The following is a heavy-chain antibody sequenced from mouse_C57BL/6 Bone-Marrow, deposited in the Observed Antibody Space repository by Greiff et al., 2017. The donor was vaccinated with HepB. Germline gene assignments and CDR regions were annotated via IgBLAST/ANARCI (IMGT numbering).Heavy chain of an antibody. V-gene: IGHV5-9-1*02. J-gene: IGHJ4*01. CDR3: TRDRQLRPSMDY. CDR1: GFTFSSYA. Sequence: EVQRVESGEGLVKPGGSLKLSCAASGFTFSSYAMSWVRQTPEKRLEWVAYISSGGDYIYYADTVKGRFTLSRDNARNTLYLQMISLKSEDTAMYYCTRDRQLRPSMDYWGQGTSVTVSS. D-gene: IGHD3-2*02. CDR2: ISSGGDYI.